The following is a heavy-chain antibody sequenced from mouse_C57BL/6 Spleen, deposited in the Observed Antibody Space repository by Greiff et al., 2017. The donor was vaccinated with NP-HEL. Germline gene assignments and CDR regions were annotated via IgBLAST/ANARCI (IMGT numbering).Heavy chain of an antibody. CDR2: IDPETGGT. CDR3: TRWMVTSLFDY. V-gene: IGHV1-15*01. J-gene: IGHJ2*01. CDR1: GYTFTDYE. D-gene: IGHD2-3*01. Sequence: QVQLQQSGAELVRPGASVTLSCKASGYTFTDYEMHWVKQTPVHGLEWIGAIDPETGGTAYNQKFKGKAILTADKSSSTASMELRSLTSEDSAVYYCTRWMVTSLFDYWGQGTTLTVSS.